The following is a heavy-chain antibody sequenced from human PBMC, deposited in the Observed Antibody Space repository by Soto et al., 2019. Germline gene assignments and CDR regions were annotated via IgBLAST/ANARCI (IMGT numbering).Heavy chain of an antibody. V-gene: IGHV4-31*03. CDR1: GGSISSGGYY. Sequence: QVQLQESGPGLVKPSQTLSLTCTVSGGSISSGGYYWSWIRQHPGKGLEWIGYIYYSGSTYYNPSLQRRVTISVDTSNNQFALKLSSVTAADTAVYYCAASCVACGGFNYYGMDVWGQGTTVTVSS. CDR3: AASCVACGGFNYYGMDV. D-gene: IGHD5-12*01. CDR2: IYYSGST. J-gene: IGHJ6*02.